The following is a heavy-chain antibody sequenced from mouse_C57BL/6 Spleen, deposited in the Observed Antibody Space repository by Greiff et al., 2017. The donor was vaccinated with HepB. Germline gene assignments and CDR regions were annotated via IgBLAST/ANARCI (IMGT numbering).Heavy chain of an antibody. J-gene: IGHJ2*01. D-gene: IGHD2-1*01. Sequence: VQLQQPGAELAKPGASVKLSCKASGYTFTSYWMHWVKQRPGQGLEWIGYINPSSGYTKYNQKFKGKATLTADKSSSTAYMQLSSLTYEDSAVYYYERAPLYYGNYESYCDDWGQGTTLTVSS. V-gene: IGHV1-7*01. CDR2: INPSSGYT. CDR3: ERAPLYYGNYESYCDD. CDR1: GYTFTSYW.